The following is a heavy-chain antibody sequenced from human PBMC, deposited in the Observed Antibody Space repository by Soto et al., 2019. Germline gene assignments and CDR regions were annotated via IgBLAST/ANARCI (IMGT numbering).Heavy chain of an antibody. V-gene: IGHV4-39*02. CDR1: GASISSYNY. Sequence: SETLSLTCNVSGASISSYNYWGWFRQPPGKGLEWIGSIFYTGSTYYNPSLKSRLTISVDTSKNHFSLKLSSVTAADTAVYYCASIYDSSGYYYGNSWFDPWGQGTLVTVSS. D-gene: IGHD3-22*01. CDR3: ASIYDSSGYYYGNSWFDP. CDR2: IFYTGST. J-gene: IGHJ5*02.